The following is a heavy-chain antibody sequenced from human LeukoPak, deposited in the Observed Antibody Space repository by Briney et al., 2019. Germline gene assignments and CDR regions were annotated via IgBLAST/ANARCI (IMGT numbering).Heavy chain of an antibody. CDR1: GFTFSSYA. V-gene: IGHV3-23*01. J-gene: IGHJ3*02. D-gene: IGHD6-19*01. CDR3: AALSGWYPDASDI. CDR2: ISGSGGST. Sequence: GGSLRLSCAASGFTFSSYAMSWVRQAPGKGLEWVSAISGSGGSTYYADSVKGRFTISRDNSKNTLYLQMNSLRAEDTAVYYCAALSGWYPDASDIWGQGTMVTVSS.